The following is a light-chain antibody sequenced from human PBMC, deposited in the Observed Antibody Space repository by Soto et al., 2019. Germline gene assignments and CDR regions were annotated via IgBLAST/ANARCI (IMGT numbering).Light chain of an antibody. V-gene: IGKV1-17*03. CDR3: LQQTADPWT. Sequence: DIQMTQSPSAKSASVGDRVTITCRASQGISKYLAWFQQKQGKVPKRLIYAASSLQSGVPARFSGSGSGTEFTLTISSLQPEDFGTYYRLQQTADPWTCGQGTKVEIK. J-gene: IGKJ1*01. CDR2: AAS. CDR1: QGISKY.